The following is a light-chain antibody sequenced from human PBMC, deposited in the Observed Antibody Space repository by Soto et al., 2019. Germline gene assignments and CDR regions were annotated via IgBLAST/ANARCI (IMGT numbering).Light chain of an antibody. J-gene: IGLJ1*01. CDR1: TSDVGGYNY. CDR3: CSYAGSYTYV. Sequence: ALTQPRSVSGSPGQSVTISCTGTTSDVGGYNYVSWYQHHPGKAPKLMIYDVNKRPSGVPDRFSGSKSGNTASLTISGLQAEDESDYYCCSYAGSYTYVFGTGTKLTVL. CDR2: DVN. V-gene: IGLV2-11*01.